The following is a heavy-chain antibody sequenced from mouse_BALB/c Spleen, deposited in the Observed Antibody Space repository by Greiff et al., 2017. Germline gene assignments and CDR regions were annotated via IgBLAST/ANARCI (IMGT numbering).Heavy chain of an antibody. J-gene: IGHJ1*01. CDR2: ISNGGGST. V-gene: IGHV5-12-2*01. CDR3: ARIYYGYDWYFDV. D-gene: IGHD2-2*01. Sequence: EAMLVESGGGLVQPGGSLKLSCAASGFTFSSYTMSWVRQTPEKRLEWVAYISNGGGSTYYPDTVKGRFTISRDNAKNTLYLQMSSLKSEDTAMYYCARIYYGYDWYFDVWGAGTTVTVSS. CDR1: GFTFSSYT.